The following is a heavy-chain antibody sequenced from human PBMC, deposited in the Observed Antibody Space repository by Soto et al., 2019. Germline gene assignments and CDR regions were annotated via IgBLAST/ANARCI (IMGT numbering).Heavy chain of an antibody. D-gene: IGHD1-1*01. CDR3: ARGVDGYNFPFDY. CDR1: GFTFSSYA. Sequence: EVQLLESGGGLVQPGGSLRLSCAASGFTFSSYAMSWVRQAPGKGLEWVSAISGSGGSTYYADSVKGRFTISRDNSKNTLYLQMNSLRAEDTAVYYCARGVDGYNFPFDYWGQGTLVTVSS. CDR2: ISGSGGST. J-gene: IGHJ4*02. V-gene: IGHV3-23*01.